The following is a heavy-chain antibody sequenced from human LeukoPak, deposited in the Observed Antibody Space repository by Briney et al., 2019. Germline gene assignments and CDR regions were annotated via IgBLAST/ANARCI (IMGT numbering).Heavy chain of an antibody. CDR3: ARPTTRYYMDV. D-gene: IGHD5-12*01. CDR2: IYSEGTT. V-gene: IGHV3-53*01. J-gene: IGHJ6*03. Sequence: GGSLRLSCAASEFAVSNNYMSWVRQAPGKGLEWVSVIYSEGTTYYGDAVKGRFTISRDDSKNTLYLQMNSLRAEDTAVYYCARPTTRYYMDVWGKGTTVTVSS. CDR1: EFAVSNNY.